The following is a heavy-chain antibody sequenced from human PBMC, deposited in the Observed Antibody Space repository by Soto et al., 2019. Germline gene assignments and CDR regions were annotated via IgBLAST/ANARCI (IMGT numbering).Heavy chain of an antibody. D-gene: IGHD3-10*01. J-gene: IGHJ4*02. CDR1: GGTFSSYA. CDR3: ARDPLHYGSGSAIPPFDY. V-gene: IGHV1-69*13. Sequence: SVKVSCKASGGTFSSYAISWVRQAPGQGLEWMGGIIPIFGTANYAQKFQGRVTITADESTSTAYMELSSLRSEDTAVYYCARDPLHYGSGSAIPPFDYWGQGTLVTVSS. CDR2: IIPIFGTA.